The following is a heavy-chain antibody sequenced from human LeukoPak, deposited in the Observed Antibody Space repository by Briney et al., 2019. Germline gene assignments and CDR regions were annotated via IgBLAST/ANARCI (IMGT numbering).Heavy chain of an antibody. Sequence: GGSLRLSCAASGFTFSSYAMHWVRQAPGKGLEWVAVISYDGSNKYYADSAKGRFTISRDNSKNTLYLQMNSLRAEDTAVYYCARDSSAYWGQGTLVTVSS. J-gene: IGHJ4*02. CDR2: ISYDGSNK. V-gene: IGHV3-30*04. CDR1: GFTFSSYA. CDR3: ARDSSAY.